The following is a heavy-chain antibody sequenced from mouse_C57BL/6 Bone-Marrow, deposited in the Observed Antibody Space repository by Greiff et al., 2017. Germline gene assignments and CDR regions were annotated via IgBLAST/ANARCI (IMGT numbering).Heavy chain of an antibody. D-gene: IGHD1-1*01. V-gene: IGHV1-36*01. J-gene: IGHJ4*01. CDR2: VYPYNGGP. CDR3: ARTAATSSYEDYAMDY. CDR1: GFTFTDYY. Sequence: EVQRVESGPVLVKPGPSVKISCKASGFTFTDYYMHWVKQSHGKSLEWIGLVYPYNGGPSYNQKFKGKATLTVDTSSSTAYMELNSLTSEDSAVNYCARTAATSSYEDYAMDYWGQGTSVTVSS.